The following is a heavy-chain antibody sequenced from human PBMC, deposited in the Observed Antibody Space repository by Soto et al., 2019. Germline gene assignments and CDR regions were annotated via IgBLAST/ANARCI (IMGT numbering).Heavy chain of an antibody. J-gene: IGHJ6*02. CDR3: SRKLRDGIDWDNWFYNYDMDV. V-gene: IGHV3-33*01. CDR2: ISYDGCKE. CDR1: GFTLSQFG. Sequence: QVQVVESGGGVVKPGGSLRLSCTASGFTLSQFGMHWVRQIPGKGLEWVALISYDGCKEFYAASVQGRFTISRDISKHTLFLQMNSLRVDDMGKYYCSRKLRDGIDWDNWFYNYDMDVWGHGTTVTVSS. D-gene: IGHD3-9*01.